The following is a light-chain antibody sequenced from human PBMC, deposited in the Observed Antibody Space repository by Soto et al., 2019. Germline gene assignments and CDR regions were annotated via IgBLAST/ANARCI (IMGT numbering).Light chain of an antibody. Sequence: QPVLTQPPSVSEAPGQRVTISCTGSSSNIGAGYEAHWYQQVPGTAPKLLIYENNNRPSGVPDRFSGSKSGTSASLAMTGLQAEDEAEYYCQSYDSSLSGYVFGTGTKVTVL. CDR2: ENN. J-gene: IGLJ1*01. CDR3: QSYDSSLSGYV. CDR1: SSNIGAGYE. V-gene: IGLV1-40*01.